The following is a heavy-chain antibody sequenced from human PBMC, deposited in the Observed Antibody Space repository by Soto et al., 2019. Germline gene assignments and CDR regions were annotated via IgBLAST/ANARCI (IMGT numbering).Heavy chain of an antibody. V-gene: IGHV1-46*03. D-gene: IGHD2-2*01. CDR2: INPSGGST. CDR1: GYTFTSYY. CDR3: AKGVYEVQLHGEIDY. J-gene: IGHJ4*02. Sequence: QVQLVQSGAEVKKPGASVKVSCKASGYTFTSYYMHWVRQAPGQGLEWMGIINPSGGSTSYAQKFQGRVTMTRDTSTSTVYMELSSLRSEDTAVYYCAKGVYEVQLHGEIDYWGQGTLVTVSS.